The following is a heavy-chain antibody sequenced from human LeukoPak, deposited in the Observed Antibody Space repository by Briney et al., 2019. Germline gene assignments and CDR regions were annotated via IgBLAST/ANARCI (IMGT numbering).Heavy chain of an antibody. D-gene: IGHD1-7*01. J-gene: IGHJ6*03. CDR3: AREGVGWNYRSASEPDYYYYYMDV. CDR1: GGAFSSYA. CDR2: IIPIFGTA. Sequence: ASVKVSCKASGGAFSSYAISWVRQAPGQGLEWMGGIIPIFGTANYAQKFQGRVTITTDESTSTAYMELSSLRSEDTAVYYCAREGVGWNYRSASEPDYYYYYMDVWVKGTTVTVSS. V-gene: IGHV1-69*05.